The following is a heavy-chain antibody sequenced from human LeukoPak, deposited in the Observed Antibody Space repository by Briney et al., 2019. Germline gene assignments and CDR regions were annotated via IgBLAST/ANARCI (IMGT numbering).Heavy chain of an antibody. D-gene: IGHD4-17*01. CDR2: LSWNGGVR. CDR1: GFTFLDYA. V-gene: IGHV3-9*01. Sequence: PGVSLRLSFAAPGFTFLDYAMHSVRQAPGKGLERVSGLSWNGGVRGYAEAVRGRFTSSRDNAGNCRYLQMNSLRPEDTALYYCAKALGSTVTTRTYFDYWGQGTLVTVPS. CDR3: AKALGSTVTTRTYFDY. J-gene: IGHJ4*02.